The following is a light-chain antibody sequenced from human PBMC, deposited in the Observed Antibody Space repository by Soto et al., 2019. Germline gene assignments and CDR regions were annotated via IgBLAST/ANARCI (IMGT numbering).Light chain of an antibody. CDR1: SSDIGSYNY. J-gene: IGLJ1*01. CDR3: SSYTSSSTYV. Sequence: QSALTQPASVPGSPGQSIAISCTGTSSDIGSYNYVSWYQQHPGKAPRLLISDVHNRPSGVSNRFSGSKSGNTASLTISGLQAEDEADYYCSSYTSSSTYVFGTGTKLTVL. CDR2: DVH. V-gene: IGLV2-14*01.